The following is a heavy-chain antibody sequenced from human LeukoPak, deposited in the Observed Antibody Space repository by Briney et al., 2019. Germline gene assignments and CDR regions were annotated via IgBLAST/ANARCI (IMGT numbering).Heavy chain of an antibody. Sequence: PGGSLRLSCAASGFTVSSNYLSWVRQAPGKGLEWVSVIYSGGSTYYADSVKGRFTISRDNSKNTLYLQMNSLRAEDTAVYYCARVYQPPAIRPGRHNWFDPWGQGTLVTVSS. D-gene: IGHD5-18*01. J-gene: IGHJ5*02. V-gene: IGHV3-53*01. CDR1: GFTVSSNY. CDR3: ARVYQPPAIRPGRHNWFDP. CDR2: IYSGGST.